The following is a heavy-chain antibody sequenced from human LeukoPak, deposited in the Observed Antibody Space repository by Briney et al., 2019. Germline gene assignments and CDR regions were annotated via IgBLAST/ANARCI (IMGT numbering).Heavy chain of an antibody. CDR1: GFTFSSYW. CDR3: ARDPDGSGSYANNWFDP. Sequence: PGGSLRLSCAASGFTFSSYWMSWVRQAPGKGLEWVANIKQDGSEKYYVDSVKGRFTISRDNAKNTLYLQMNSLRAEDTAVYYCARDPDGSGSYANNWFDPWGQGTLVTVSS. V-gene: IGHV3-7*01. J-gene: IGHJ5*02. CDR2: IKQDGSEK. D-gene: IGHD3-10*01.